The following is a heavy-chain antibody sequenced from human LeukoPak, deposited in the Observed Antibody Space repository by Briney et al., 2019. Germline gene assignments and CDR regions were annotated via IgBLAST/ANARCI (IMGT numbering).Heavy chain of an antibody. CDR1: GYTFTSYG. CDR3: ARKGGHYDFWSGYYTYNWFDP. Sequence: GASVKVSCKASGYTFTSYGISWVRQAPGQGLEWMGWISAYNGNTNYAQKLQGRVTMTTDTSTSTAYMELRSLGSDDTAVYYCARKGGHYDFWSGYYTYNWFDPWGQGTLVTVSS. J-gene: IGHJ5*02. V-gene: IGHV1-18*01. CDR2: ISAYNGNT. D-gene: IGHD3-3*01.